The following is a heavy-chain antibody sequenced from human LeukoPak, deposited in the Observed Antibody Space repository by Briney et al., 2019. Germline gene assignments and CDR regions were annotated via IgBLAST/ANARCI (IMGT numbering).Heavy chain of an antibody. J-gene: IGHJ4*02. CDR3: TRVRSSNWSGSHFDS. Sequence: GGSLRLSCAASGFTFSSYWMSWVRQAPGKGLEWVGRIRNRAYGYTTEYAASVKGRFTISRDDSKSSLSLQMNSLKVEDTAVYYCTRVRSSNWSGSHFDSWGQGTLVTVSS. CDR2: IRNRAYGYTT. CDR1: GFTFSSYW. V-gene: IGHV3-72*01. D-gene: IGHD6-13*01.